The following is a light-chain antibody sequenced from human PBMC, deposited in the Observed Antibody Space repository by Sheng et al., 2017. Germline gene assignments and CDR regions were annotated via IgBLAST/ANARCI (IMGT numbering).Light chain of an antibody. Sequence: EIVMTQSPATLSVSPGKRATLSCRASQSVTKNLVWYQLKPGQAPRLLIYDASTRATGIPGRFSGSGSGTEFTLTISSLQSEDFAVYYCQQSNSWPLTFGGGTKVEIE. CDR1: QSVTKN. CDR2: DAS. CDR3: QQSNSWPLT. V-gene: IGKV3-15*01. J-gene: IGKJ4*01.